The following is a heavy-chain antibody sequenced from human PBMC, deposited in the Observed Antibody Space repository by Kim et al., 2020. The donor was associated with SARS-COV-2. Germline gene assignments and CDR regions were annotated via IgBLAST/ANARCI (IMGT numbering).Heavy chain of an antibody. J-gene: IGHJ5*02. D-gene: IGHD3-10*01. CDR1: GGSFSGYY. CDR3: ASITMVRGVIIP. Sequence: SETLSLTCAVYGGSFSGYYWSWIRQPPGKGLEWIGEINHSGSTNYNPSLKSRVTISVDTSKNQFSLKLSSVTAADTAVYYCASITMVRGVIIPWGQGTLVTVSS. V-gene: IGHV4-34*01. CDR2: INHSGST.